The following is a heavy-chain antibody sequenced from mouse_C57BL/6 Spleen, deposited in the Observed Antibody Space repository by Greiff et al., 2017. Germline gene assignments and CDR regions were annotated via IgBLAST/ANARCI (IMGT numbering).Heavy chain of an antibody. CDR2: IDPETGGT. J-gene: IGHJ4*01. CDR3: TRKKGHYYAMDY. V-gene: IGHV1-15*01. Sequence: VKLMESGAELVRPGASVTLSCKASGYTFTDYEMHWVKQTPVHGLEWIGAIDPETGGTAYNQKFKGKAILTADKSSSTAYMELRSLTSEDSAVYYCTRKKGHYYAMDYWGQGTSVTVSS. CDR1: GYTFTDYE.